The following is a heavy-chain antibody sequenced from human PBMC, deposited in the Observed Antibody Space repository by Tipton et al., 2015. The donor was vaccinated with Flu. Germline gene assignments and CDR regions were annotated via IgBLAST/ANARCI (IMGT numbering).Heavy chain of an antibody. D-gene: IGHD5-18*01. CDR2: IYPGDSDS. CDR1: GYSFTTYW. J-gene: IGHJ5*02. CDR3: VRTQQIEDWFDR. Sequence: QLVQSGAEVKKPGESLKISCKVSGYSFTTYWIGWVRQMPGKGLEWMGTIYPGDSDSRYSPSFEGQVTFSVDRAISTAFLQWSSLKASDTATYFCVRTQQIEDWFDRWGQGTVVTVSS. V-gene: IGHV5-51*03.